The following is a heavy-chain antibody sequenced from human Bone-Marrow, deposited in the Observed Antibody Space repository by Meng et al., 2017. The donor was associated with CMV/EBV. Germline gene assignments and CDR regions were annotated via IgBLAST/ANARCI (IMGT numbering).Heavy chain of an antibody. Sequence: SETLSLTCSVSDDSISSYYWSWIRQPPGKGLEWIGDIYNSGSTNYNPSLQSRVIISVDTSKNQFSLKVRSVTAADTAVYYCARDDRRYDFWSGYPYYYYGMDVWGQGTTVTVSS. J-gene: IGHJ6*02. V-gene: IGHV4-59*01. CDR1: DDSISSYY. CDR3: ARDDRRYDFWSGYPYYYYGMDV. D-gene: IGHD3-3*01. CDR2: IYNSGST.